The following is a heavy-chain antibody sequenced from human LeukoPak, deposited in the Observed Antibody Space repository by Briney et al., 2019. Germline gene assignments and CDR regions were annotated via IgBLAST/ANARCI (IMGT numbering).Heavy chain of an antibody. CDR1: GFTFSSYG. D-gene: IGHD2-2*01. V-gene: IGHV3-48*04. CDR3: ARDLDIVVVPAVPPYFDY. CDR2: ISSSGSTI. Sequence: GGSLRLSCAASGFTFSSYGMHWVRQAPGKGLEWVSYISSSGSTIYYADSVKGRFTISRDNAKNSLYLQMNSLRAEDTAVYYCARDLDIVVVPAVPPYFDYWGQGTLVTVSS. J-gene: IGHJ4*02.